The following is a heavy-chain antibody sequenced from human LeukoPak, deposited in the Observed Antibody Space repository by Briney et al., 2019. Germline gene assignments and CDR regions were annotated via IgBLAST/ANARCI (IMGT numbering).Heavy chain of an antibody. V-gene: IGHV1-46*01. CDR1: GYTFTSYY. J-gene: IGHJ4*02. Sequence: ASVKVSCKASGYTFTSYYMHWVRQAPGQGLEWMGIINPSGGSTSYAQKFQGRVTMTRDTSTSTVYMELSSLRSEDTAVYYCARARKTHYYDSSGYLAYWGQGTLVTVSS. D-gene: IGHD3-22*01. CDR3: ARARKTHYYDSSGYLAY. CDR2: INPSGGST.